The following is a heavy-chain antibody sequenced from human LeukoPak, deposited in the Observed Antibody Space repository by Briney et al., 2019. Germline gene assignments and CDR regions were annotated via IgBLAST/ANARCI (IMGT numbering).Heavy chain of an antibody. Sequence: GGSLRLSCAASGFTFSSYWMHWVRQAPGKGLEWVAVIWYDGSNKYYADSVKGRFTISRDNSKNTLYLQMNSLRAEDTAVYYCAREYSSSWYMDYYYGMDVWGQGTTVTVSS. CDR1: GFTFSSYW. CDR2: IWYDGSNK. V-gene: IGHV3-33*08. CDR3: AREYSSSWYMDYYYGMDV. J-gene: IGHJ6*02. D-gene: IGHD6-13*01.